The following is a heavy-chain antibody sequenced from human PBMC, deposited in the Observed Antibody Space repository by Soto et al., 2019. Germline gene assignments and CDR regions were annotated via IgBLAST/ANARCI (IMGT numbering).Heavy chain of an antibody. V-gene: IGHV3-23*01. CDR1: GFTFSNYA. Sequence: GGSLRLSCAASGFTFSNYAMTWVRQAPGRGLEWVSVITGGGDTAYYADSVKGRFTISRDNSKNTLYLQMNSLRAEDTALYYCAKRDRSNWSYFDYWGQGTLVTVS. CDR3: AKRDRSNWSYFDY. D-gene: IGHD1-20*01. CDR2: ITGGGDTA. J-gene: IGHJ4*02.